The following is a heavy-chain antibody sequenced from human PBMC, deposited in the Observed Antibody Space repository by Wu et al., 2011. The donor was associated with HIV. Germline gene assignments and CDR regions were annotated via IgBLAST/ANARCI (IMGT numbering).Heavy chain of an antibody. Sequence: QVQLVQSGAEVKKPGASVKVSCKASGYTFTNSGINWVRQATGQGLEWMASMNPDSGKTGYAQKFQGRVTITKNNSISTVYMELSNLRSEDTALYYCVRRRLRVAWFDPWGQGTLVTVSS. CDR1: GYTFTNSG. V-gene: IGHV1-8*02. J-gene: IGHJ5*02. CDR3: VRRRLRVAWFDP. CDR2: MNPDSGKT. D-gene: IGHD3-16*01.